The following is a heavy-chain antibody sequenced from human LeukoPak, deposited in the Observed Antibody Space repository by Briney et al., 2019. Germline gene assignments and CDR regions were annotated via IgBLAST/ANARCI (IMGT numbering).Heavy chain of an antibody. D-gene: IGHD3-16*01. J-gene: IGHJ4*02. Sequence: SETLSLTCTVSGGSISSSSYYWGWVRQPPGKGLEWIGTVYYSGSTYYNPSLKSRVTISVDTSKNQFSLKLSSVTAADTALYYCARGRYAADYWGQGTLVIVSS. CDR1: GGSISSSSYY. CDR3: ARGRYAADY. V-gene: IGHV4-39*01. CDR2: VYYSGST.